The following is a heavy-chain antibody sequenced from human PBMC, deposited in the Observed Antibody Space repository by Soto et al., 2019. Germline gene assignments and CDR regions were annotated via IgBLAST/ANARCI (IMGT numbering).Heavy chain of an antibody. CDR1: GFTFRSFV. J-gene: IGHJ4*02. V-gene: IGHV3-30*19. CDR2: TSYDGTNK. Sequence: QVQLVESGGGVVQPGTSLRLSCVGSGFTFRSFVIHWVRQAPGRGLEWVALTSYDGTNKYFGDSVKGRFTISRDNSRNTVDLQMDSLRLEDTALYYCARWGTTGGLDVWGQVTLVSVSS. D-gene: IGHD3-16*01. CDR3: ARWGTTGGLDV.